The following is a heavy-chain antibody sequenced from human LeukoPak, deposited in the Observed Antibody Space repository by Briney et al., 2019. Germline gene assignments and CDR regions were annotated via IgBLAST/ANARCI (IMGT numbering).Heavy chain of an antibody. CDR3: ARVGMTTVNNY. D-gene: IGHD4-17*01. CDR1: GGTFSSYA. CDR2: ISAYNGNT. V-gene: IGHV1-18*01. J-gene: IGHJ4*02. Sequence: GASVKVSCKASGGTFSSYAISWVRQAPGQGLEWMGWISAYNGNTNYAQKLQGRVTMTTDTSTSTAYMELRSLRSDDTAVYYCARVGMTTVNNYWGQGTLVTVSS.